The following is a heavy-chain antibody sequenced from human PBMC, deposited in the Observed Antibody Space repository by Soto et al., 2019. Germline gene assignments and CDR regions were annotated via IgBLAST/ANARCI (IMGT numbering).Heavy chain of an antibody. CDR3: ARAVPTDIVVVPAAKYAFDI. J-gene: IGHJ3*02. V-gene: IGHV1-69*02. D-gene: IGHD2-2*01. CDR1: GGTFSSYT. Sequence: ASVKVSCKAYGGTFSSYTISWVRQAPGQGLEMMGRIIPILGIANYAQKFQGRVTITADKSTSTAYMELSSLRSEDTAVYYCARAVPTDIVVVPAAKYAFDIWGQGTMVTVSS. CDR2: IIPILGIA.